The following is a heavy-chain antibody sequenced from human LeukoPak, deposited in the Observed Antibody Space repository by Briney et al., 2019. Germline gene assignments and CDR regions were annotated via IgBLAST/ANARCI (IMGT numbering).Heavy chain of an antibody. D-gene: IGHD3-22*01. CDR2: IYYSGST. Sequence: KPSETLSLTCTVSGGSISSYYWSWIRQPPGKGLEWIGYIYYSGSTNYNPSLKSRVTISVDTSKNQFSLKLSSVTAADTAVYYCARESIDDSSGYYPCFDYWGQGTLVTVSS. CDR3: ARESIDDSSGYYPCFDY. J-gene: IGHJ4*02. CDR1: GGSISSYY. V-gene: IGHV4-59*12.